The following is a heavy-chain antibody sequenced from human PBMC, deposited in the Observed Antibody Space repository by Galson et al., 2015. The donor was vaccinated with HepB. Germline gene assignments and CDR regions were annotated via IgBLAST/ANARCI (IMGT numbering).Heavy chain of an antibody. D-gene: IGHD6-19*01. V-gene: IGHV3-15*07. CDR3: TTDLFYSSGWYRRGIQGFDY. CDR1: GFTFSNAW. Sequence: SLRLSCAASGFTFSNAWMNWVRQAPGKGLEWVGRIKSKTDGGTTDYAAPVKGRFTISRDDSKNTLYLQMNSLKTEDTAVYYCTTDLFYSSGWYRRGIQGFDYWGQGTLVTVSS. CDR2: IKSKTDGGTT. J-gene: IGHJ4*02.